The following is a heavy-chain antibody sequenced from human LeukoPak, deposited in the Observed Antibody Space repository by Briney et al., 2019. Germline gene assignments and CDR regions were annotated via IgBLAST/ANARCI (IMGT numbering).Heavy chain of an antibody. CDR3: ARTNRYCSGGSCYSWSFDY. J-gene: IGHJ4*02. CDR1: GGSISSYY. V-gene: IGHV4-59*06. D-gene: IGHD2-15*01. Sequence: PSETLSLTCTVSGGSISSYYWSWIRQPPGKGLEWIGYIYYSGSTYYNPSLKSRVTIPVDTSKNQFSLKLSSVTAADTAVYYCARTNRYCSGGSCYSWSFDYWGQGTLVTVSS. CDR2: IYYSGST.